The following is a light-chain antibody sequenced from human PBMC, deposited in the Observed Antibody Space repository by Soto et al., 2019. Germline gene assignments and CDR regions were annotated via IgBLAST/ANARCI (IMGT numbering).Light chain of an antibody. V-gene: IGKV3-15*01. Sequence: EIVMTQSPATLSVSPGDRATISCRASQSVSNNLAWYQQKPGQSPRLLIYGASTRATGIPARFSGSGSGTEFTLTISSLQSEDFAVYYCQQYNNWPLWTFGQGTKVDI. CDR2: GAS. J-gene: IGKJ1*01. CDR1: QSVSNN. CDR3: QQYNNWPLWT.